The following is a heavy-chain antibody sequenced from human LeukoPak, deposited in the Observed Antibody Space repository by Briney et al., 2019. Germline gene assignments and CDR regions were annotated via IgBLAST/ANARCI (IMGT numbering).Heavy chain of an antibody. J-gene: IGHJ6*03. CDR1: GYTFTSYG. CDR3: AGGIRGNYYYYYMDV. Sequence: ASVKVSCKASGYTFTSYGTSWVRQAPGQGLEWMGWISAYNGNTNYAQKLQGRVTMTTDTSTSTAYMELRSLRSDDTAVYYCAGGIRGNYYYYYMDVWGKGTTVTVSS. CDR2: ISAYNGNT. V-gene: IGHV1-18*01. D-gene: IGHD3-10*01.